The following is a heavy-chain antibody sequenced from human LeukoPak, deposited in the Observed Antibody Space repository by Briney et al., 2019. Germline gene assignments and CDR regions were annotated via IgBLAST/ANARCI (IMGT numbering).Heavy chain of an antibody. CDR3: ARFESGGWYYFDS. Sequence: AETLCLTCTVSGASLTSPTYYQWSWIRQPPGRGLELIGSLSSSGSATFNPSLTGRVTMSLDTSKDQFSLKLTSVTAEDSAMYHCARFESGGWYYFDSWGQGILVVVSS. J-gene: IGHJ4*02. CDR1: GASLTSPTYY. V-gene: IGHV4-61*01. CDR2: LSSSGSA. D-gene: IGHD4-23*01.